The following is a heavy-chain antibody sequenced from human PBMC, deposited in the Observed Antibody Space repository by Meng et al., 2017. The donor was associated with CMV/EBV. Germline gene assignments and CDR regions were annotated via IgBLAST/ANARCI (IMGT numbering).Heavy chain of an antibody. J-gene: IGHJ4*02. CDR1: GYSISSVYY. D-gene: IGHD1-26*01. CDR3: ARVTPSIVGATSFDY. V-gene: IGHV4-38-2*02. CDR2: IYQGGST. Sequence: SETLSPTCTVSGYSISSVYYWGWSRQPPGKGLVWIGSIYQGGSTYDNPSLKSRVTISVDTSKNQFSLNMTSVTAADTAVYYCARVTPSIVGATSFDYWGQGTLVTVSS.